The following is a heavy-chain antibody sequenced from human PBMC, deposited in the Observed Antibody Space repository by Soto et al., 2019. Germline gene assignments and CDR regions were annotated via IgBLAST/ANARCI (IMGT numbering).Heavy chain of an antibody. V-gene: IGHV1-8*01. J-gene: IGHJ6*03. CDR2: MNPNSGNT. Sequence: ASVKVSCKASGYTFTSYDINWVRQATGQGLEWMGWMNPNSGNTGYAQKFQGRVTMTRNTSISTAYMELSSLRSEDTAVYYCARDVVVVAATHYSYMDVWGKGTTVTVSS. CDR1: GYTFTSYD. D-gene: IGHD2-15*01. CDR3: ARDVVVVAATHYSYMDV.